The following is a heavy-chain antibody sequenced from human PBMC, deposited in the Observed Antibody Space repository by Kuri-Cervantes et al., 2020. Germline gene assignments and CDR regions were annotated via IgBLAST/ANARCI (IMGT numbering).Heavy chain of an antibody. CDR1: GFYFNNYA. V-gene: IGHV3-23*01. CDR3: AKDSSTKDGDYDYFDY. CDR2: ISGSGDII. D-gene: IGHD4-17*01. J-gene: IGHJ4*02. Sequence: GESLKISCGVSGFYFNNYAMTWVRQAPGKGLEWVSTISGSGDIIYYAESVKGRFTISRDNSKNTLYLQMNSLRAEDTAVYYCAKDSSTKDGDYDYFDYWGQGTLVTVSS.